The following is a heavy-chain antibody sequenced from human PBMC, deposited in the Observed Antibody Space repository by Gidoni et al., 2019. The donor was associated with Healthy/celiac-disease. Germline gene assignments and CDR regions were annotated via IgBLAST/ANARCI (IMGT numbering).Heavy chain of an antibody. Sequence: EVQLLASGGGLVQPGGSLRLSCAASGFTVSSYAMSWVRQAPGKGLEWVSSISGSGGSTYYADSVKGRFTISRDNSKNTLYLQMNSLRAEDTAVYYCAKGGYSSGWPQRDFDYWGQGTLVTVSS. CDR1: GFTVSSYA. CDR3: AKGGYSSGWPQRDFDY. D-gene: IGHD6-19*01. J-gene: IGHJ4*02. V-gene: IGHV3-23*01. CDR2: ISGSGGST.